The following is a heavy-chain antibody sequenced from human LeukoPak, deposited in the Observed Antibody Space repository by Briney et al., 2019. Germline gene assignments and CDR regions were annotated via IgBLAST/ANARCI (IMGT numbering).Heavy chain of an antibody. D-gene: IGHD4-11*01. CDR3: ARTDYSKYYYYYDMIV. J-gene: IGHJ6*03. CDR2: IYTSGGT. Sequence: SETLCLTCAVSGGSISSYSRSWIRQPPGKGLEWIGRIYTSGGTNYNPSLKSRVTMSVDTSTNQISLKLSSVTAAETAVFYCARTDYSKYYYYYDMIVWRKGTTVTDCS. CDR1: GGSISSYS. V-gene: IGHV4-4*07.